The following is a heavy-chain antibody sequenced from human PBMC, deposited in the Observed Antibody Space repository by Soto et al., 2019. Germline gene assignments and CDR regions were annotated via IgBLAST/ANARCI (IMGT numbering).Heavy chain of an antibody. CDR2: IYPSGTT. Sequence: QVQLQESGPGLVKPSETLSLTCTVSGDSFSNSYWSWIRQPAGKGLEWIGRIYPSGTTNYNPSLKSRLTLSRDTSKNQFSLSLRSVTAADTAVYFCARDDFGSAGMDVWGQGTTVIVSS. CDR3: ARDDFGSAGMDV. J-gene: IGHJ6*02. D-gene: IGHD3-10*01. CDR1: GDSFSNSY. V-gene: IGHV4-4*07.